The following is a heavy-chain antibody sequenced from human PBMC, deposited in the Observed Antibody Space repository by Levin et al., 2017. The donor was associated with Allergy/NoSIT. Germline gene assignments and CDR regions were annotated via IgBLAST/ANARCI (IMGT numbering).Heavy chain of an antibody. Sequence: GGSLRLSCAASGFTFDDYGMSWVRQAPGKGLEWVSGINWNGGSTGYADSVKGRFTISRDNAKNSLYLQMNSLRAEDTALYYGASGYSSSWYDYWGQGTLVTVSS. CDR2: INWNGGST. CDR3: ASGYSSSWYDY. D-gene: IGHD6-13*01. J-gene: IGHJ4*02. V-gene: IGHV3-20*04. CDR1: GFTFDDYG.